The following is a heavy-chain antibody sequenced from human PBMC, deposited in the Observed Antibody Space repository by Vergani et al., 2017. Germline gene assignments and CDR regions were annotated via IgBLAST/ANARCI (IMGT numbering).Heavy chain of an antibody. CDR1: GFTFSSYG. D-gene: IGHD2-2*01. V-gene: IGHV3-30*18. CDR3: AKEDSSTSWGDYDY. Sequence: QVQLVESGGGVVQPGRSLRLSCAASGFTFSSYGMHWVRQAPGKGLEWVAVISYDGSNKYYADSVKGRFTISRDNSKNTRYLQMNSLRAEDTAVYYCAKEDSSTSWGDYDYWGQGTLVTVSS. J-gene: IGHJ4*02. CDR2: ISYDGSNK.